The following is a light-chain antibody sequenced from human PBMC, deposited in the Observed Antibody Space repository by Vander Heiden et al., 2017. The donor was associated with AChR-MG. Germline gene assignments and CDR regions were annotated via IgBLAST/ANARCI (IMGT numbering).Light chain of an antibody. CDR2: GAA. CDR3: QQYNNWPPLT. Sequence: EIVMTQSPATLSVSPGERATLSWSTSQSVSSNLAWYQQKPGQAPRLLIYGAATRATGIPARFSGSGSGTEFTLTISSLQSEDFAVYYCQQYNNWPPLTFGGGTKVEIK. CDR1: QSVSSN. J-gene: IGKJ4*01. V-gene: IGKV3-15*01.